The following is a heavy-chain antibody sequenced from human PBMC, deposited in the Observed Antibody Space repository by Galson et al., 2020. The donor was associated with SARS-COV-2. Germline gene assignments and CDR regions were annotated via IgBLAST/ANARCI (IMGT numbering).Heavy chain of an antibody. V-gene: IGHV3-73*01. CDR1: GFTFSGSA. D-gene: IGHD1-26*01. Sequence: GGSLRLSCAGSGFTFSGSAMHWVRQASGKGLEWVGLIRSKGNNYAPAYVASVKGRFTISRDDSKNTAYLQMSSLKTEDTAVYYCTRNVVGATIGGYFDLWGRGTLVTVSS. CDR2: IRSKGNNYAP. CDR3: TRNVVGATIGGYFDL. J-gene: IGHJ2*01.